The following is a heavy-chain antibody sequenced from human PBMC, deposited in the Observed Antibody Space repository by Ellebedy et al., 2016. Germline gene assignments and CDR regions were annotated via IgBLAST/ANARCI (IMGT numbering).Heavy chain of an antibody. D-gene: IGHD3-10*01. Sequence: SETLSLTXTVSGGSISSYYWSWIRQPPGKGLEWIGYIYYSGSTNYNPSLKSRVTISVDTSKNQLSLKLSSVTAADTAVYYCARDQVVRGARSFFNPWGQGTLVTVSS. J-gene: IGHJ5*02. V-gene: IGHV4-59*13. CDR3: ARDQVVRGARSFFNP. CDR1: GGSISSYY. CDR2: IYYSGST.